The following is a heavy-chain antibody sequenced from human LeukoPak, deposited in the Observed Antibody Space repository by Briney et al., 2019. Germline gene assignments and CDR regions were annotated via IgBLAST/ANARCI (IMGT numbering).Heavy chain of an antibody. V-gene: IGHV4-39*01. CDR2: IYYSGST. Sequence: PSKTLSLTCTVSGGSISSSSYYWGWIRQPPGKGLEWIGSIYYSGSTYYNPSLKSRVTISVDTSKNQFSLKLSSVTAADTAVYYCARQSIAVAGLFDYWGQGTLVTVSS. D-gene: IGHD6-19*01. CDR3: ARQSIAVAGLFDY. CDR1: GGSISSSSYY. J-gene: IGHJ4*02.